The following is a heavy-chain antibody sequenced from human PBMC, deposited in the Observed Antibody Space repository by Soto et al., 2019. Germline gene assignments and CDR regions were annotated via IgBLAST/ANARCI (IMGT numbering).Heavy chain of an antibody. V-gene: IGHV1-24*01. D-gene: IGHD1-26*01. J-gene: IGHJ6*02. Sequence: ASVKVSCKVPGYTLTDLSMHWVRQAPGKGLEWMGGFDPEDGETIYAQKLQARVTMTEDTSTDTAYMELSSLRSEDTAVYYCATRGVSLGATADYYYYGMDVWGQGTTVTVSS. CDR1: GYTLTDLS. CDR3: ATRGVSLGATADYYYYGMDV. CDR2: FDPEDGET.